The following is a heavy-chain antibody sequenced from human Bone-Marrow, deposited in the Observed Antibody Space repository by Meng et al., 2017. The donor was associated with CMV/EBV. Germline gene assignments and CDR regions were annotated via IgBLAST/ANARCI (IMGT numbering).Heavy chain of an antibody. Sequence: GGSLRLSCAASGFTFSNYGIHWVRQAPGKGLEWVTFIRYDGSNKYYADSVKGRFTISRDNSKNTLYLQMNSLGPEDTAVYHCAKESSWNGAIDYWGQGTLVTVSS. CDR2: IRYDGSNK. CDR1: GFTFSNYG. CDR3: AKESSWNGAIDY. J-gene: IGHJ4*01. V-gene: IGHV3-30*02. D-gene: IGHD1-1*01.